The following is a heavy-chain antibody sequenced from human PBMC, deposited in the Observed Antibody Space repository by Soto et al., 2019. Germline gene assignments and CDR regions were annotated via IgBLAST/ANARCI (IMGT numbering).Heavy chain of an antibody. CDR1: GGSIRSAGHY. CDR2: IHSSGSI. V-gene: IGHV4-30-4*01. J-gene: IGHJ1*01. Sequence: TSETLSLTCTVSGGSIRSAGHYWSWIRQAPGRGLEWIGYIHSSGSIYYNPSLKSRATMSIDTAGNQFSLKVSSVTVADTAVYYCARDLDGLHDDTSGPFPRPGWGQGTLVTVSS. D-gene: IGHD3-22*01. CDR3: ARDLDGLHDDTSGPFPRPG.